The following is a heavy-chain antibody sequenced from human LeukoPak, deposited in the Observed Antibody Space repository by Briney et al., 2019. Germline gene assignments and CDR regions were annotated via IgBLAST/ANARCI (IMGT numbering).Heavy chain of an antibody. CDR2: ISGSGGYT. J-gene: IGHJ3*02. V-gene: IGHV3-23*01. D-gene: IGHD5-18*01. CDR1: GFTFSTYA. CDR3: AKNGYSLGVNDALDI. Sequence: PGGSLRLSCAASGFTFSTYAMSWVRQAPGKGLEWVSTISGSGGYTNYADSVKGRFTISRDNSKNTLYLQMNSLRAEDTAVYYCAKNGYSLGVNDALDIWGQGTMVTVSS.